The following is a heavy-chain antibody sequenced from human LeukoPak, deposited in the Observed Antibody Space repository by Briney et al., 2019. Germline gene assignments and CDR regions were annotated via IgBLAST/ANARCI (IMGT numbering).Heavy chain of an antibody. D-gene: IGHD4-17*01. Sequence: GASVKVSCKASGYTFTGYYMHWVRQAPGQGLEWMGWINPNSGGTNNAQKFQGRVTMSRDTSTSTAYMELSRLRSDDTAVYYCARAEATVTYPPYAFDVWGQGTMVTVSS. CDR3: ARAEATVTYPPYAFDV. CDR2: INPNSGGT. CDR1: GYTFTGYY. J-gene: IGHJ3*01. V-gene: IGHV1-2*02.